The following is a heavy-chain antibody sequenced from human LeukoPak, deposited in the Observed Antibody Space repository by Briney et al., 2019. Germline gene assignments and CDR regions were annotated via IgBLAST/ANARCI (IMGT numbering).Heavy chain of an antibody. D-gene: IGHD2-2*01. CDR2: INPNSGGT. V-gene: IGHV1-2*02. J-gene: IGHJ4*02. Sequence: ASVKVSCKASGYTFTGYYMHWGRQAPGQGLEWMGWINPNSGGTNYAQKFQGRVTMTRDTSISTTYMELSRLRSDDTAVYYCASFVVVPAAIEDYWGQGTLVTVSS. CDR3: ASFVVVPAAIEDY. CDR1: GYTFTGYY.